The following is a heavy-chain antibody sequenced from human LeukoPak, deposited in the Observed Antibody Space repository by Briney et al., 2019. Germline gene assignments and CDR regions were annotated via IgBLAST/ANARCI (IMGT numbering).Heavy chain of an antibody. J-gene: IGHJ4*02. CDR1: GFTFSSYW. D-gene: IGHD5-24*01. Sequence: QSGGSLRLSCAASGFTFSSYWMHWVRQAPGKGLVWVSRINGDGSSTTYADSVKGRFTISRDNAKNTLYLQMNSQRAEDTAVYRCAKIRDGYNSYFDYWGQGTLVTVSS. V-gene: IGHV3-74*01. CDR2: INGDGSST. CDR3: AKIRDGYNSYFDY.